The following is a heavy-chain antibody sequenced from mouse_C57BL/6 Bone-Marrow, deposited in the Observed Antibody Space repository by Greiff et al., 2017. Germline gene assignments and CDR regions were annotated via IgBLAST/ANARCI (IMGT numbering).Heavy chain of an antibody. CDR3: ARMGWPREAMNY. J-gene: IGHJ4*01. V-gene: IGHV1-52*01. CDR1: GYTFTSYW. D-gene: IGHD1-1*02. Sequence: QVQLQQPGAELVRPGSSVKLSCKASGYTFTSYWMHWVKQRPIQGLEWIGNIDPSDSETHSNQKFKDKATLTVDKSSSTADMQLSSLTSEDSAVYYCARMGWPREAMNYWGQGTSVTGAS. CDR2: IDPSDSET.